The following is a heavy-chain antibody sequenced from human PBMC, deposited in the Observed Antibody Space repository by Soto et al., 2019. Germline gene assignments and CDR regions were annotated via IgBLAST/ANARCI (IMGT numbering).Heavy chain of an antibody. CDR3: ARDRTPPQLVRHAYYGMDV. CDR2: ISSSSSYI. D-gene: IGHD6-13*01. J-gene: IGHJ6*02. CDR1: GFTFSSYS. Sequence: EVQLVESGGGLVKPGGSLRLSCAASGFTFSSYSMNWVRQAPGKGLEWVSSISSSSSYIYYADSVKGRFTISRDNAKNSLYLQMNSLRAEDTAVYYCARDRTPPQLVRHAYYGMDVWGQGTTVTVSS. V-gene: IGHV3-21*01.